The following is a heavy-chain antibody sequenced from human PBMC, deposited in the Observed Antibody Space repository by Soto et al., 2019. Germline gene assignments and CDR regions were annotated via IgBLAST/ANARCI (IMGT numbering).Heavy chain of an antibody. CDR1: GDSVSTYY. D-gene: IGHD3-22*01. J-gene: IGHJ4*02. Sequence: SETLSLTCTVSGDSVSTYYWSWIRQPPGKGLEWIGTIYDSGSTNYNPSLKSRVTISLDTSKSEFSLKLSSVIAADSAMYYCGNSQQWLSFGSWGPGTLITVSS. CDR3: GNSQQWLSFGS. CDR2: IYDSGST. V-gene: IGHV4-59*02.